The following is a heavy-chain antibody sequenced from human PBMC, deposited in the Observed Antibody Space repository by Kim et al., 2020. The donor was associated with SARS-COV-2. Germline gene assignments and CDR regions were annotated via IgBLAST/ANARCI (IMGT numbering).Heavy chain of an antibody. V-gene: IGHV4-61*02. CDR3: ARGKYYDFWSGCYMDV. J-gene: IGHJ6*03. CDR2: IYTSGST. CDR1: GGSISSGSYY. Sequence: SETLSLTCTVSGGSISSGSYYWSWIRQPAGKGLEWIGRIYTSGSTNYNPSLKSRVTISVDTSKNQFSLKLSSVTAADTAVYYCARGKYYDFWSGCYMDVWGQGTTVTVSS. D-gene: IGHD3-3*01.